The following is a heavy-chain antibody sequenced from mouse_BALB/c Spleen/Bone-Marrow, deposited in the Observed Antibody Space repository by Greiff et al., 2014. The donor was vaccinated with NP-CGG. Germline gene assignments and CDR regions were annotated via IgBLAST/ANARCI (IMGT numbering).Heavy chain of an antibody. CDR2: ISSGGSYT. CDR3: ASTITTVVAEDAMDY. V-gene: IGHV5-6*01. Sequence: VQLKESGGDLAKPGGSLKLSCAASGFTFSSYGMSFVCQTPDKRLGWVATISSGGSYTYYPDSVKGRFTISRDNAKNTLDLQMSSLKSEDTAMYYCASTITTVVAEDAMDYWGQGTSVTVSS. D-gene: IGHD1-1*01. J-gene: IGHJ4*01. CDR1: GFTFSSYG.